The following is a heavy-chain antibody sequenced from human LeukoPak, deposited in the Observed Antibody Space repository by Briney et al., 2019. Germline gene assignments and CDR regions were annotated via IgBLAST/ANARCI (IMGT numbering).Heavy chain of an antibody. J-gene: IGHJ6*03. V-gene: IGHV4-39*01. CDR1: GGSISSTTDY. D-gene: IGHD6-19*01. CDR2: IYYGGRT. CDR3: ARQKWLVGYMDV. Sequence: PSETLSFTCNVSGGSISSTTDYWAWIRQPPGKGLEWIGSIYYGGRTFDNPSPKSRVTISIDTSKNQFFLKVTSVTAADTAVYYCARQKWLVGYMDVWDKGTTVTVSS.